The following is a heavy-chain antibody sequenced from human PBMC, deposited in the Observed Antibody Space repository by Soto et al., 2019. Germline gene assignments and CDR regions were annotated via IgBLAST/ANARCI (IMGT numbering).Heavy chain of an antibody. CDR1: GYTFTSYW. J-gene: IGHJ3*02. Sequence: ASVKVSCKASGYTFTSYWMHWVRQAPGQGLEWLGVINPSGGSTTYAEKFQGRVSMTRDTSTSTVYMELSSLRSEDTAVYYCARASIWGQGTMVTVSS. V-gene: IGHV1-46*01. CDR2: INPSGGST. CDR3: ARASI.